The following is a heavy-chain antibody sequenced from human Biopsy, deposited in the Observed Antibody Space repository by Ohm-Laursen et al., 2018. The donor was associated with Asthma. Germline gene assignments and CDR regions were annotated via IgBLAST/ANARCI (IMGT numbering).Heavy chain of an antibody. V-gene: IGHV3-9*01. CDR1: GFKFAEYT. Sequence: SLRLSCTASGFKFAEYTMHWVRQAPGKGLEWVSGISWNSATIGYADSVEGRFTISRDNAKNSVFLRMDSLRPEDTAFYYCAKVRSDWVITESFDYWGQGVLVTVSS. CDR2: ISWNSATI. D-gene: IGHD3-22*01. J-gene: IGHJ4*02. CDR3: AKVRSDWVITESFDY.